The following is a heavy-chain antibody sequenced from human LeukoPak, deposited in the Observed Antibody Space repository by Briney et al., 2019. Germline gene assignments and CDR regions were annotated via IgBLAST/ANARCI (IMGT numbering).Heavy chain of an antibody. V-gene: IGHV3-NL1*01. Sequence: GGSLRLSCAASGFTFSSYGMHWGRQAPGRELEWVSVIYTGGGRYYADSVRGRFTISRDTSKNMVFLQMNSLRAEDTAVYYCARASPYSSGWYAGDYYYMDVWGKGTTVTISS. J-gene: IGHJ6*03. CDR3: ARASPYSSGWYAGDYYYMDV. CDR1: GFTFSSYG. D-gene: IGHD6-19*01. CDR2: IYTGGGR.